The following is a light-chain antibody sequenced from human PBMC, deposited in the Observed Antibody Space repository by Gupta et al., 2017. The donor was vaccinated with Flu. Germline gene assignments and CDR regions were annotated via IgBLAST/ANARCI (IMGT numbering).Light chain of an antibody. CDR2: AAS. J-gene: IGKJ2*03. V-gene: IGKV1-12*01. CDR1: QIINHW. CDR3: QQANSFPYS. Sequence: ASVGDGVNITCRASQIINHWLAWYQQKPGKAPTLLIYAASTLQSGVPSRFSATGSGADFTLTINGLQPEDFGTYYCQQANSFPYSFGQGTKLEIK.